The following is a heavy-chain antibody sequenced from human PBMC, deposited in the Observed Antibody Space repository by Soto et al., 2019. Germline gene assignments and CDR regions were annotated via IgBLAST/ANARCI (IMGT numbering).Heavy chain of an antibody. V-gene: IGHV3-30*18. CDR2: ISYDGSNK. CDR1: GSTFSSYG. J-gene: IGHJ6*02. Sequence: GGSLRLSCAASGSTFSSYGMHWVRQAPGKGLEWVAVISYDGSNKYYADSVKGRFTISRDNSKNTLYLQMNSLRAEGTAVYYCANQYSSSWYQRYYYGMDVWGQGTTVTVSS. D-gene: IGHD6-13*01. CDR3: ANQYSSSWYQRYYYGMDV.